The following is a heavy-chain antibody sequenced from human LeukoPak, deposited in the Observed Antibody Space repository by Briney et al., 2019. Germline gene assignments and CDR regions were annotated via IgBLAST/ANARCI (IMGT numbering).Heavy chain of an antibody. D-gene: IGHD3-10*01. J-gene: IGHJ4*02. CDR3: ARQTGSGLFTLP. Sequence: GSLRLSCAASGFTFSSYEMNWVRRAPGMGLEWIGSIYYTGNTYYNASLKSQVSISIDTSKNQFSLKLTSVTAADTAVYYCARQTGSGLFTLPGGQGTLVTVSS. CDR1: GFTFSSYE. V-gene: IGHV4-39*01. CDR2: IYYTGNT.